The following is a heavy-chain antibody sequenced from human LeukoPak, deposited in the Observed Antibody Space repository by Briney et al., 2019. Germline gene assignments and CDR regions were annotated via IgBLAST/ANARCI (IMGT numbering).Heavy chain of an antibody. CDR1: GGSVSSGSYY. V-gene: IGHV4-61*01. CDR3: ASSEWIQLWSPPYFDY. J-gene: IGHJ4*02. Sequence: PSETLSLTCTVSGGSVSSGSYYWSWIRQPPGKGLEWIGYIYYSGSTNYNPSLKSRVTISVDTSKNQFSLKLSSVTAADTAVYYCASSEWIQLWSPPYFDYWGQGTLVTVSS. CDR2: IYYSGST. D-gene: IGHD5-18*01.